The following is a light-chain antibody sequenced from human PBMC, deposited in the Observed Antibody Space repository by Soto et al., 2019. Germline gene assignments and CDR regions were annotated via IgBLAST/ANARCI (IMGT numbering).Light chain of an antibody. J-gene: IGLJ3*02. CDR2: EVN. V-gene: IGLV2-14*01. CDR3: ISFTSNSQWV. Sequence: QSALTQPASVSGSPGQSITISCTGSSSDVGAYNYVSWYQQHPGKAPKLMIYEVNNRPSGVSNRFSGSKSGNTASLTISGLQAEDEADYYCISFTSNSQWVFGGGTKLTVL. CDR1: SSDVGAYNY.